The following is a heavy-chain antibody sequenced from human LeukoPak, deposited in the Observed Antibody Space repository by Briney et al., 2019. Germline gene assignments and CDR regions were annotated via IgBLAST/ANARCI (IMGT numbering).Heavy chain of an antibody. Sequence: SETLSLTCSVSGGSISNYYWSWIRQPPGKGLEWIGYIYYSGTTNYNPSLKSRVTISVDTSKGQFSLKLNSVTAADTAVYYCARGGGVFVYWGQGTLVTVSS. D-gene: IGHD2-8*02. CDR3: ARGGGVFVY. V-gene: IGHV4-59*01. CDR2: IYYSGTT. CDR1: GGSISNYY. J-gene: IGHJ4*02.